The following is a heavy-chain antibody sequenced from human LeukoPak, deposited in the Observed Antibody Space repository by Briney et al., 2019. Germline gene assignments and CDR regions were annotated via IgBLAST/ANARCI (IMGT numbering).Heavy chain of an antibody. J-gene: IGHJ6*03. V-gene: IGHV4-59*01. D-gene: IGHD5-12*01. CDR1: GGSISSYY. CDR2: IYYSGST. Sequence: SETLSLTCTVSGGSISSYYWSWIRQPPGKGLEWIGYIYYSGSTNYNPSLKSRVTISVDTSKNQFSLKLSSVTAADTAVYYCARVATIPDYYYYYMDVRGKGTTVTVSS. CDR3: ARVATIPDYYYYYMDV.